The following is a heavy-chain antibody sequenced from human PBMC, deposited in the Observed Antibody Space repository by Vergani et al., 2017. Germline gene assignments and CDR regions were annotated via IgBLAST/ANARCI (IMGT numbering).Heavy chain of an antibody. J-gene: IGHJ6*03. CDR2: INTGNGNT. V-gene: IGHV1-3*04. Sequence: QVQLVQSGAEVKKPGASVKVSCKASGYTFTSYAMHWVRQAPGQRLEWMGWINTGNGNTKYSQKLQGRVTMTTDTSTSTAYMELRSLRSDDTAVYYCARVGYCTNGVCSYYYYMDVWGKGTTVTVSS. D-gene: IGHD2-8*01. CDR1: GYTFTSYA. CDR3: ARVGYCTNGVCSYYYYMDV.